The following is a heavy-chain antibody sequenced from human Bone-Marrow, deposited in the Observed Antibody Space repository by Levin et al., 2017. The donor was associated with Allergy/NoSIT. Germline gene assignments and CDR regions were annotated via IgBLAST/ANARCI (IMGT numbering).Heavy chain of an antibody. CDR1: GGSISSYY. J-gene: IGHJ6*02. V-gene: IGHV4-59*01. CDR3: ARWIAARPGNYYYYGMDV. D-gene: IGHD6-6*01. Sequence: SETLSLTCTVSGGSISSYYWSWIRQPPGKGLEWIGYIYYSGSTNYNPSLKSRVTISVDTSKNQFSLKLSSVTAADTAVYYCARWIAARPGNYYYYGMDVWGQGTTVTVSS. CDR2: IYYSGST.